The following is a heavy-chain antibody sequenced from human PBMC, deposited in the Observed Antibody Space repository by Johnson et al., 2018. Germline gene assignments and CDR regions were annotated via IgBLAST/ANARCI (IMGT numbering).Heavy chain of an antibody. CDR1: GFTFNNYA. CDR2: ISYDGSKK. CDR3: AREAYDGFYM. J-gene: IGHJ3*02. V-gene: IGHV3-30-3*01. Sequence: QVQLVETGGGVVQPGRSLRLSCAVSGFTFNNYAMHWVRQAPGKGLEWVAIISYDGSKKYSADSVKGRFTISRDNSKNTVYLEMNSTRAGDTAVYYCAREAYDGFYMWGQGTMVTVSS. D-gene: IGHD3-16*01.